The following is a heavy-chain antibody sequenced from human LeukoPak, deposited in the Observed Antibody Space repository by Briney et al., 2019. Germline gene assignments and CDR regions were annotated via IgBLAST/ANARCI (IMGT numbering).Heavy chain of an antibody. CDR3: AKGRGRWIQLWLLDY. CDR1: GFTFNSYG. Sequence: PGGSLRLSCAASGFTFNSYGMHWVRQAPGKGLEWVAVISYDGSNKYYADSVKGRFTISRDNSKNTLYLQMNSLRAEDTAVYYCAKGRGRWIQLWLLDYWGQGTLVTVSS. D-gene: IGHD5-18*01. CDR2: ISYDGSNK. V-gene: IGHV3-30*18. J-gene: IGHJ4*02.